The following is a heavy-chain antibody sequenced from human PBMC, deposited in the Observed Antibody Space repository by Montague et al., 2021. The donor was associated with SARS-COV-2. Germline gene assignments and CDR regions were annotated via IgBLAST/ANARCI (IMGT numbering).Heavy chain of an antibody. J-gene: IGHJ5*01. CDR3: IRGLASVDS. CDR2: VYASGIT. Sequence: TLSLTYTVSGGSISSGSYYWSWIRQPTGKGLEWIGRVYASGITNYNPSLKSRVTISLDTSKNQFSMRLSSVTADTALYYCIRGLASVDSWGQGTLVTVSS. V-gene: IGHV4-61*02. CDR1: GGSISSGSYY.